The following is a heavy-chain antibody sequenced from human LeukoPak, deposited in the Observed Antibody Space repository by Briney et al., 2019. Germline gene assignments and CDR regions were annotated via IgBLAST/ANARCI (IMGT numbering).Heavy chain of an antibody. CDR3: ARDAYDDASES. J-gene: IGHJ5*02. Sequence: GGSLRLSCAAPGFTFSGYWMTWVRQAPGKGLEWVANLRPDGSDKYYADSVKGRFTISRDNAKDSLYLQMNGLRADDTAIYYCARDAYDDASESWGQGTLVTVSS. V-gene: IGHV3-7*01. D-gene: IGHD3-3*01. CDR2: LRPDGSDK. CDR1: GFTFSGYW.